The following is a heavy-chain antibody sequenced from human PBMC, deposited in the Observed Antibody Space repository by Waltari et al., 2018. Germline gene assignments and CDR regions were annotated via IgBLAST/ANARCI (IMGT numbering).Heavy chain of an antibody. CDR1: GFTFSSHG. CDR2: ISYDGSNK. D-gene: IGHD3-3*01. CDR3: ASYSYYDFWSGYPDAFDI. V-gene: IGHV3-30*03. J-gene: IGHJ3*02. Sequence: QVQLVESGGGVVQPGRSLRLSCAASGFTFSSHGLTWVSQAPGKGLEWVAVISYDGSNKYYADSVKGRFTISRDNSKNTLYLQMNSLRAEDTAVYYCASYSYYDFWSGYPDAFDIWGQGTMVTVSS.